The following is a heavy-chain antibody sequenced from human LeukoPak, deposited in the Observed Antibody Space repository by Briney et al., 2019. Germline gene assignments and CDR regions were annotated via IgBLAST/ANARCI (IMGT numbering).Heavy chain of an antibody. V-gene: IGHV3-23*01. CDR1: GFTFSNYA. D-gene: IGHD4-17*01. CDR3: ARDPNGDYIGAFEF. CDR2: ITSGGSP. Sequence: PGGSLRLSCAASGFTFSNYAVMWVRQAPRQGLEWVSAITSGGSPRYADSVKGRFTISRDNSKNTLYLQMNSLKTEDTAQYFCARDPNGDYIGAFEFWGQGTGVTVSS. J-gene: IGHJ3*01.